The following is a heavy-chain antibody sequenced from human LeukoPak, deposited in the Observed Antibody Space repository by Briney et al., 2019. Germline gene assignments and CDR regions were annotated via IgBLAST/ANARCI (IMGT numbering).Heavy chain of an antibody. V-gene: IGHV4-34*01. CDR3: ARRRIVVITPRSGWFDP. J-gene: IGHJ5*02. CDR2: INHSGST. CDR1: GGSFSGYY. Sequence: SETLSLTCAVYGGSFSGYYWSWIRQPPGKGLEWIGEINHSGSTNYNPSLKSRVTISVDTSKNQFSLKLSSVTAADTAVYYCARRRIVVITPRSGWFDPWGQGTLVTVSS. D-gene: IGHD3-22*01.